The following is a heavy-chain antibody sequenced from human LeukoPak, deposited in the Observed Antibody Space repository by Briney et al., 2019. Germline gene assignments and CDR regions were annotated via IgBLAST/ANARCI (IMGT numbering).Heavy chain of an antibody. D-gene: IGHD3-22*01. CDR3: ARGSTYYDSSGQVPFDY. CDR2: ISGSSSTI. CDR1: GFTFSNYS. J-gene: IGHJ4*02. Sequence: GGSLRLSCAASGFTFSNYSMNWVRQAPGKGLEWGSYISGSSSTIYYADSVKGRFTISRDNGKNTLYLQMNSLRAEDTAVYYCARGSTYYDSSGQVPFDYWGQGTLVTVSS. V-gene: IGHV3-48*01.